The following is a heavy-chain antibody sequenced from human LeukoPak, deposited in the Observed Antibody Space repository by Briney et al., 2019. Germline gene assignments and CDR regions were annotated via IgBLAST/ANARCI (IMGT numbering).Heavy chain of an antibody. D-gene: IGHD3-9*01. CDR2: ISAYNGNT. Sequence: ASVKVSCKASGYTFTSYGISWVRQAPGQGLEWMGWISAYNGNTNYAQKLQGRVTMTTDTSTSTAYMELRSLRSDDTAVYYCARAAEDYYDILTGYGDYWGQGTLVIVSS. CDR3: ARAAEDYYDILTGYGDY. V-gene: IGHV1-18*01. J-gene: IGHJ4*02. CDR1: GYTFTSYG.